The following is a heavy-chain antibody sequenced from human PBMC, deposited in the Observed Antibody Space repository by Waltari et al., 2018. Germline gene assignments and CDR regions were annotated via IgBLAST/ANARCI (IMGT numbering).Heavy chain of an antibody. D-gene: IGHD6-25*01. V-gene: IGHV2-70*01. CDR1: STSGMC. CDR2: IDWDDDK. CDR3: ARTRPMTDVAFDI. J-gene: IGHJ3*02. Sequence: STSGMCVSWIRQPPVKALEWLALIDWDDDKYYSTSLKTRLTISKDTSKNQVVLTMTNMDPVDTATYYCARTRPMTDVAFDIWGQGTMVTVSS.